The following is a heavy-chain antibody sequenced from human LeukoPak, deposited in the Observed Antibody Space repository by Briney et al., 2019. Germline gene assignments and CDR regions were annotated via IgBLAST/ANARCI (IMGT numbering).Heavy chain of an antibody. CDR3: ATRPDYGDLFDAFDI. Sequence: GGSLRLSCAASGFSVSSNYMSWVRQAPGKGLEWVSVSYSGGSTYYADSVKGRFTISRDNSKNTLYLQMNSLRAEDTAVYYCATRPDYGDLFDAFDIWGQGTMVTVSS. CDR1: GFSVSSNY. V-gene: IGHV3-66*01. CDR2: SYSGGST. J-gene: IGHJ3*02. D-gene: IGHD4-17*01.